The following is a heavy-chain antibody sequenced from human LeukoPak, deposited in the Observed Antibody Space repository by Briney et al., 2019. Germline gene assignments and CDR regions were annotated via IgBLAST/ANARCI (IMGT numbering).Heavy chain of an antibody. CDR3: ARDHSSGWYVPYYYYYYMDV. J-gene: IGHJ6*03. CDR2: ISSSSSYI. Sequence: GGSLRLSCAASRFTFSSYSMNWVRQAPGKGLEWVSSISSSSSYIYYADSVKGRFTISRDNAKNSLYLQMNSLRAEDTAVYYCARDHSSGWYVPYYYYYYMDVWGKGTTVTVSS. V-gene: IGHV3-21*01. D-gene: IGHD6-19*01. CDR1: RFTFSSYS.